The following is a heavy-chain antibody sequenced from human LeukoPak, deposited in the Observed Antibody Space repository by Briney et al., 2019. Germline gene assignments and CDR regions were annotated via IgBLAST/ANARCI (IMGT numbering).Heavy chain of an antibody. CDR2: IAGGGEYT. D-gene: IGHD3-16*01. Sequence: GGSLRLSCAASRFTLSTYVMTWVRPAPGKGLEWVSGIAGGGEYTYYADSVKGRFTISRDNSDNTLFLQMNSLRAEDTAVYYCVKGGWCDDWGQGTLVTVSS. CDR1: RFTLSTYV. V-gene: IGHV3-23*01. J-gene: IGHJ5*02. CDR3: VKGGWCDD.